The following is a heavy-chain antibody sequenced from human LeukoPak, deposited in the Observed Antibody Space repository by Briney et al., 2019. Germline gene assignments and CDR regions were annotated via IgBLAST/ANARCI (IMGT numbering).Heavy chain of an antibody. D-gene: IGHD3-10*01. CDR1: GFTFSSYG. CDR2: ISGSGGST. J-gene: IGHJ4*02. V-gene: IGHV3-23*01. Sequence: HSGGSLRLSCAASGFTFSSYGMSWVRQAPGKGLEWVSAISGSGGSTYYADSVKGRFTISRDNSKNTLYLQMNSLRAEDTAVYYCAKAPYGSGSYFPYYFDYWGQGTLVTVSS. CDR3: AKAPYGSGSYFPYYFDY.